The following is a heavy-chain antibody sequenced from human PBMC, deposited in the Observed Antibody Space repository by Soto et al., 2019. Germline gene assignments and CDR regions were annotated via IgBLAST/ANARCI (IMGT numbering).Heavy chain of an antibody. V-gene: IGHV3-21*01. CDR1: GFTFSSYS. CDR3: ARNVDTAMAIDY. D-gene: IGHD5-18*01. CDR2: ISSSSSYI. J-gene: IGHJ4*02. Sequence: PGGSLRLSCAASGFTFSSYSMNWVRQAPGKGLEWVSSISSSSSYIYYADSVKGRFTISRDNAKNSLYLQMNSLRAEDTAVYYCARNVDTAMAIDYWGQGTLVTVSS.